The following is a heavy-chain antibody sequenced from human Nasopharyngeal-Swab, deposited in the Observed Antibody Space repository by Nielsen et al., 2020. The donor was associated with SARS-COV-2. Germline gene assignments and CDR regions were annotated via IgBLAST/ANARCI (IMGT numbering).Heavy chain of an antibody. CDR2: ISGSGGST. CDR1: GFTFSSYA. Sequence: GGSLRLSCAASGFTFSSYAMSWVRQAPGKGLEWVSAISGSGGSTYYADSVKGRFTISRANSKNTLYLQMNSLRAEDTAVYYCAKAQPRTGIAVAESFDYWGQGTLVTVSS. CDR3: AKAQPRTGIAVAESFDY. J-gene: IGHJ4*02. V-gene: IGHV3-23*01. D-gene: IGHD6-19*01.